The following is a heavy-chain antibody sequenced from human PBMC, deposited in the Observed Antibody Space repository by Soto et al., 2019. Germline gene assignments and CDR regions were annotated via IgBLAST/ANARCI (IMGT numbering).Heavy chain of an antibody. V-gene: IGHV1-69*01. D-gene: IGHD1-26*01. CDR2: IIPRFGTT. CDR1: GDSFSKYT. Sequence: QVQLVQSGAEVEKPGSSVRVSCKASGDSFSKYTVNWVRQAPRQGLEWMGGIIPRFGTTNYAPTLQDRVTITADESMNTVYMELSSLRSEDTAIYYCARGRGLYNSGRSQLDSWGQGTLVTVSS. J-gene: IGHJ4*02. CDR3: ARGRGLYNSGRSQLDS.